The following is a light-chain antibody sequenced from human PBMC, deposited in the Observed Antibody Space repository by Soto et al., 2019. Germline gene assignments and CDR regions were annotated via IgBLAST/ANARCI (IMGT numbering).Light chain of an antibody. V-gene: IGLV1-51*01. CDR1: SSNIAKNY. J-gene: IGLJ2*01. Sequence: QSVLTQPPSVSAAPGQKVTISCSGSSSNIAKNYVYWYQQLPGTAPKLLIFDNDKRPSGIPDRFSGSKSGTSATLGITGLQTGDEADYYCGTWDSSLSVVFVGGTKLTVL. CDR3: GTWDSSLSVV. CDR2: DND.